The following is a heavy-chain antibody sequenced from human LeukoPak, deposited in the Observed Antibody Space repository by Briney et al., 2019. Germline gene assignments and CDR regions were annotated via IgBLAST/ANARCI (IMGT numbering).Heavy chain of an antibody. J-gene: IGHJ4*02. CDR3: AKDFSRSGSSMYYFDY. CDR2: LSGSGGST. V-gene: IGHV3-23*01. CDR1: GFTFTSYA. D-gene: IGHD3-10*01. Sequence: GGSLRLSCAASGFTFTSYAMSWVRQAPGKGLEWVSGLSGSGGSTYYGDSVKGRLTISRDISKNTLYLQMNSLRAEDTAVYYCAKDFSRSGSSMYYFDYWGQGTLVTVSS.